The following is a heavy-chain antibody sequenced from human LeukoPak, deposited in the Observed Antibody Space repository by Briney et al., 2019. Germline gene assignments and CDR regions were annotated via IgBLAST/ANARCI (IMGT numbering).Heavy chain of an antibody. CDR2: ISYDGSNK. Sequence: GRSLRLSCAASGFTFSSYGMHWVRQAPGKGLEWVAVISYDGSNKYYADSVKGRFTISRDNSKNTLYLQMNSLRAEDTAVYYCAKDRAAATTADYWGQGTLVTVSS. D-gene: IGHD6-13*01. CDR1: GFTFSSYG. V-gene: IGHV3-30*18. CDR3: AKDRAAATTADY. J-gene: IGHJ4*02.